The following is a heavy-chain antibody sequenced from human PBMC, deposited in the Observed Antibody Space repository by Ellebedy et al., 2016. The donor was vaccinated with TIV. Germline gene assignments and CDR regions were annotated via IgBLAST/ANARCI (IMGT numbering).Heavy chain of an antibody. J-gene: IGHJ3*02. D-gene: IGHD7-27*01. V-gene: IGHV3-48*04. CDR1: GFTFAPYA. CDR3: ARDMAWGNERVNDALDI. Sequence: GGSLRLSCAASGFTFAPYAMNWVRQAPGKGLEWISYISGSSLPIYYADSVKGRFTISRDNAKNSLFLQMSSLTAEETAVYYCARDMAWGNERVNDALDIWGQGTMVTVSA. CDR2: ISGSSLPI.